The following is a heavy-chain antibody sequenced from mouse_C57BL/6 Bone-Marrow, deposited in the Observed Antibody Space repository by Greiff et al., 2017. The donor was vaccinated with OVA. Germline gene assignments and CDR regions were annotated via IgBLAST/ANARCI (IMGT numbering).Heavy chain of an antibody. J-gene: IGHJ4*01. CDR3: VRHYYGSSYERSAMDY. Sequence: EVQLVESGGGLVQPKGSLKLSCAASGFSFNTYAMNWVRQAPGKGLEWVARIRSKSNNYATYYADSVKDRFTISRDDSESMLYLQMNNLKTEDTAMYYCVRHYYGSSYERSAMDYWGQGTSVTVSS. CDR2: IRSKSNNYAT. V-gene: IGHV10-1*01. CDR1: GFSFNTYA. D-gene: IGHD1-1*01.